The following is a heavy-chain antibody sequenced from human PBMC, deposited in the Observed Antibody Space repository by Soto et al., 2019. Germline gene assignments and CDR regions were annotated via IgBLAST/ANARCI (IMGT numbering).Heavy chain of an antibody. Sequence: QVQLVESGGGVVQPGRSVRLSCAASGFTFSSYAMHWVRQAPGKGLEWVAVVSYDGSNKDYADSVKGRFTSSRDNSKNTLHLQMSSLSPEDTAVYYCARDQHRWTSDGMDVWGRGTTVTVSS. CDR2: VSYDGSNK. V-gene: IGHV3-30-3*01. CDR1: GFTFSSYA. CDR3: ARDQHRWTSDGMDV. J-gene: IGHJ6*02. D-gene: IGHD2-21*01.